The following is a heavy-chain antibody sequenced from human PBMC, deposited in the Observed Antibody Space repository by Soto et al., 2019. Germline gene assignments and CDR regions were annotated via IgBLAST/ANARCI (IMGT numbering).Heavy chain of an antibody. V-gene: IGHV3-11*06. D-gene: IGHD4-17*01. Sequence: QVQLVESGRGLVKPGGSLRLSCAAPGFTFSDYYMSWIRQAPGKGLEWVSYISSSSSYTNYADSVKGRFTISRDNAKNSLYLQMNSLRAEDTAVYYCARSLDYGDYVFDYWGQGTLVTVSS. J-gene: IGHJ4*02. CDR1: GFTFSDYY. CDR3: ARSLDYGDYVFDY. CDR2: ISSSSSYT.